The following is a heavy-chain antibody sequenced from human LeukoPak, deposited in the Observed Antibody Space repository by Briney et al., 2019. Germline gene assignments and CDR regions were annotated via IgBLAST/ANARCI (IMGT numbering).Heavy chain of an antibody. V-gene: IGHV3-43*01. D-gene: IGHD3-22*01. J-gene: IGHJ4*02. CDR2: ISWDGTT. CDR3: VKDLSYETSGSFFDF. CDR1: T. Sequence: GGSLRLSCAASTMHWVRQAPGKTLEWVSLISWDGTTYYADSVKGRFTISRDNSKNSLYLQMDTLRSEDTAFYYCVKDLSYETSGSFFDFWGQGTLVTVS.